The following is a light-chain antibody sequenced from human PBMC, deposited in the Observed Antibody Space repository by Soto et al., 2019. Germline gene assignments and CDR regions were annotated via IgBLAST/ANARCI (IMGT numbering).Light chain of an antibody. CDR2: AAS. CDR3: QQSYSTTWT. Sequence: DIQMTQSPSSLSASVGGRVTITCRASQGISTYLNWYQQKPGKAPKLLIYAASSLQSGVPSRFSGSGSETDFTLTISSLQPEHFATYSCQQSYSTTWTFGQGTKVDI. J-gene: IGKJ1*01. V-gene: IGKV1-39*01. CDR1: QGISTY.